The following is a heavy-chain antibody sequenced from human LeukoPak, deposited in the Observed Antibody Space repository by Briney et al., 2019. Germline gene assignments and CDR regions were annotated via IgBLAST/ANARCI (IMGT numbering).Heavy chain of an antibody. V-gene: IGHV2-5*02. J-gene: IGHJ4*02. CDR1: GFSLSTSGVG. CDR2: IFWDDDK. D-gene: IGHD6-13*01. Sequence: SGPTLVKPTQTLTLTCTFSGFSLSTSGVGVGWIRQPPGKALEWLTLIFWDDDKRYSPSLKGRLTITKDTSKNQVVLTMTNMDPVDTATYYCGHSRQLACFDYWGQGTLVTVSS. CDR3: GHSRQLACFDY.